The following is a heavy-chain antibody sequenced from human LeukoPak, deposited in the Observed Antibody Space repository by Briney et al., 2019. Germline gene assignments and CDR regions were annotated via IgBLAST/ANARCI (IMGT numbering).Heavy chain of an antibody. D-gene: IGHD1-26*01. CDR2: IGTAGDT. Sequence: GGSLRLSCAASGFTFSSYDMHWVRQATGKGLEWVSAIGTAGDTYYPGSVKGRFTISRDNSKNTLYLQMNSLRAGDTAVYYCAKGDSGSYAVDYWGQGTLVTVSS. CDR1: GFTFSSYD. J-gene: IGHJ4*02. CDR3: AKGDSGSYAVDY. V-gene: IGHV3-13*01.